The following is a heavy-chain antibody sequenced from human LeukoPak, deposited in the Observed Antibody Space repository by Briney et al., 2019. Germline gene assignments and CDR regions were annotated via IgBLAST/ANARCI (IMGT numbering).Heavy chain of an antibody. V-gene: IGHV4-39*07. J-gene: IGHJ4*02. D-gene: IGHD3-10*01. Sequence: SETLSLTCTVSGGSISSSSYYWSWIRQPPGKGLEWIGEINHSGSTNYNPSLKSRVTISVDTSKNQFSLKLSSVTAADTAVYYCAARYYYGSGRPLDYWGQGTLVTVSS. CDR1: GGSISSSSYY. CDR3: AARYYYGSGRPLDY. CDR2: INHSGST.